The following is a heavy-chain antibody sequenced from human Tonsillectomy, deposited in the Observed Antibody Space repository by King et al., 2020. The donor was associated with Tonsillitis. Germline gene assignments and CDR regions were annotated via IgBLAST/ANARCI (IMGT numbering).Heavy chain of an antibody. CDR2: VYYSWST. V-gene: IGHV4-39*01. J-gene: IGHJ6*03. D-gene: IGHD5-12*01. CDR1: SGSISSASYY. Sequence: QLQESGPGLVKPSETLSLTCTVSSGSISSASYYWGWIRLPPGMGLEWIGSVYYSWSTYYNPSLKSRVTISVDTSKNQFSLKLSSVTAADTAVYYCARIKWVANYHDYYMDGWGKGNTVTVSS. CDR3: ARIKWVANYHDYYMDG.